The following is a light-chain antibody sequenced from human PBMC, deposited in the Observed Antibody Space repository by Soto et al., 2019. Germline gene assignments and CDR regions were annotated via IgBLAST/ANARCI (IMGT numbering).Light chain of an antibody. J-gene: IGLJ3*02. CDR1: DSNIGETFD. Sequence: QSVLTQPPSVSGAPGQRVTISCTGSDSNIGETFDVHWYQQLPGTAPTLLIYGNNNRPSGVPHRFSASRSGTSASLAITGLQAEDEADYYCQCYDSGLSGSVFGGGTKLTVL. CDR3: QCYDSGLSGSV. V-gene: IGLV1-40*01. CDR2: GNN.